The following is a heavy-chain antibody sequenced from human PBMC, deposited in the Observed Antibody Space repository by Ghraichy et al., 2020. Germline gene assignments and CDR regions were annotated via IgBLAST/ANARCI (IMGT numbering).Heavy chain of an antibody. J-gene: IGHJ4*02. CDR2: IKQDGSEK. D-gene: IGHD6-13*01. CDR1: GFTFSSYW. Sequence: GGSLRLSCAASGFTFSSYWMSWVRQAPGKGLEWVANIKQDGSEKYYVDSVKGRFTISRDNAKNSLYLQMNSLRAEDTAVYYCARTSSIAAVLYYFDYWGQGTLVTVSS. CDR3: ARTSSIAAVLYYFDY. V-gene: IGHV3-7*03.